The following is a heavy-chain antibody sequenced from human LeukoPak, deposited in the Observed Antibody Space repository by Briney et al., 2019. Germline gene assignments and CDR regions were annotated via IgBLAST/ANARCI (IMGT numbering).Heavy chain of an antibody. CDR3: AKHNPAAGLFDY. J-gene: IGHJ4*02. CDR1: GFTFSSYA. D-gene: IGHD6-13*01. CDR2: ISRSGGST. V-gene: IGHV3-23*01. Sequence: GRSLRLSLSASGFTFSSYALSSGRPAPGKWLALVSAISRSGGSTSYAASVKGRFTISRDNSKNTLYLQMNSLRAEDTAVYYCAKHNPAAGLFDYWGQGTLVTVSS.